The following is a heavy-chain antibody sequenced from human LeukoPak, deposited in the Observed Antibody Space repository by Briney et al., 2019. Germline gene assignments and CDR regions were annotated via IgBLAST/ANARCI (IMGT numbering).Heavy chain of an antibody. V-gene: IGHV1-2*02. D-gene: IGHD3-10*01. CDR2: VNPNSGGT. Sequence: ASVNVSCKASGYTFIGYYVHWVRQAPGQGLEWMGWVNPNSGGTDYAQKFQGRITMTRKTSISTAYMELNSLRSDDTAVYYCARGDMVRGLYYMDVWGRGTTVTVSS. CDR3: ARGDMVRGLYYMDV. J-gene: IGHJ6*03. CDR1: GYTFIGYY.